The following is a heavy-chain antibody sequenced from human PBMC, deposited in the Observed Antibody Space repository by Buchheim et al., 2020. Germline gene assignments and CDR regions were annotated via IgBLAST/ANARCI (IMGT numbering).Heavy chain of an antibody. CDR2: IWYDGSNK. CDR3: ASSGYYDSSGYPFYYFDY. J-gene: IGHJ4*02. V-gene: IGHV3-33*01. CDR1: GFTFSSYG. D-gene: IGHD3-22*01. Sequence: QVQLVESGGGVVQPGRSLRLSCAASGFTFSSYGMHWVRQAPGKGLEWVAVIWYDGSNKYYADSVKGRFTISRDNSKNTLYLQMNSLRAEDTAVYYCASSGYYDSSGYPFYYFDYWGQGTL.